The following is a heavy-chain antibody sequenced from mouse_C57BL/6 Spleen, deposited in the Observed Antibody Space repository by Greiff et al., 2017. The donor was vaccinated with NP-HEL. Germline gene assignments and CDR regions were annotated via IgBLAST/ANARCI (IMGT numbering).Heavy chain of an antibody. Sequence: QVQLQQSGPELVKPGASVKISCKASGYSFTSYYIHWVKQRPGQGLEWIGWIYPGSGNTKYNEKFKGKATLTADTSSSTAYMQLSSLTSEDSAVYYCARPEYGSSPFAYWGQGTLVTVSA. D-gene: IGHD1-1*01. CDR1: GYSFTSYY. V-gene: IGHV1-66*01. J-gene: IGHJ3*01. CDR3: ARPEYGSSPFAY. CDR2: IYPGSGNT.